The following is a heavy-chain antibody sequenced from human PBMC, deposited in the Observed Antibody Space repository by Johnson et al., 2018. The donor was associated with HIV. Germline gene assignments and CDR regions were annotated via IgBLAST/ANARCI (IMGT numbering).Heavy chain of an antibody. CDR3: ARFLLLPNGYNWGFDI. V-gene: IGHV3-9*01. CDR1: GFTFDDYA. D-gene: IGHD5-24*01. Sequence: VQLVESGGGLVQPGRSLRLSCAASGFTFDDYAMHWVRQAPGKGLEWVSGISWNSGSIGYADSVQGRFTISRDNAKNSLYLQMNSLRAEDTAVYYFARFLLLPNGYNWGFDIWGQGTMVTVSS. CDR2: ISWNSGSI. J-gene: IGHJ3*02.